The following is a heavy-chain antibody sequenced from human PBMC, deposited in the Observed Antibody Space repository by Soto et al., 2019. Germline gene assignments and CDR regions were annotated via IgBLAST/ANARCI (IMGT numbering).Heavy chain of an antibody. J-gene: IGHJ6*02. CDR3: ARDPASYNCNHRGYYYYCMDV. Sequence: ASVNVSCTASGYTFTSYGISWVRQAPGQGLEWMGWISAYNGNTNYAQKLQGRVTMTTDTSTSTAYMELRSLRSDDTAVYYCARDPASYNCNHRGYYYYCMDVCCQGPTVTVS. CDR2: ISAYNGNT. CDR1: GYTFTSYG. D-gene: IGHD1-20*01. V-gene: IGHV1-18*01.